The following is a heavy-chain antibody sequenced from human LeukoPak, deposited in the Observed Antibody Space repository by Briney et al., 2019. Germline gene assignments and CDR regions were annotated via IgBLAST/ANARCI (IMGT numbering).Heavy chain of an antibody. J-gene: IGHJ4*02. Sequence: SETLSLTCAVYGGSFSGYYGSWIRQPPGKGLEWIGEINHSGSTNYNPSLKSRVTISVDTSKNQFSLKLSSVTAADTAVYYCARARAVRDYDSSGYYNFDYWGQGTLVTVSS. CDR2: INHSGST. CDR1: GGSFSGYY. CDR3: ARARAVRDYDSSGYYNFDY. V-gene: IGHV4-34*01. D-gene: IGHD3-22*01.